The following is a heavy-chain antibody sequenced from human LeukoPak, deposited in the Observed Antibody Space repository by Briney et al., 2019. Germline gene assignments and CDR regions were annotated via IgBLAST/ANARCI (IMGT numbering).Heavy chain of an antibody. Sequence: GRSLRLSCAASGFTFSSYAMHWVRQAPGKGLEWVAVIWYDGSNKYYADSVKGRFTISRDNSKNMVYLQMNSLRAEDTAVYYCVRERGGSGGLDYWGQGTLVTVSS. CDR1: GFTFSSYA. J-gene: IGHJ4*02. V-gene: IGHV3-33*01. CDR2: IWYDGSNK. CDR3: VRERGGSGGLDY. D-gene: IGHD1-26*01.